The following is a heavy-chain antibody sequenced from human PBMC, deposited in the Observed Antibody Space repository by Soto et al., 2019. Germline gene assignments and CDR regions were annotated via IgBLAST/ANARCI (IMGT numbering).Heavy chain of an antibody. CDR1: GYTFTSYG. Sequence: ASVKVSCKASGYTFTSYGISWVRQAPGQGLEWMGWISAYNGNTNYAQKLQGRATMTTDTSTSTAYMELRSLRSDDTAVYYCARAVAGRRDNWFDPWGQGTLVTVSS. CDR2: ISAYNGNT. V-gene: IGHV1-18*04. D-gene: IGHD6-19*01. CDR3: ARAVAGRRDNWFDP. J-gene: IGHJ5*02.